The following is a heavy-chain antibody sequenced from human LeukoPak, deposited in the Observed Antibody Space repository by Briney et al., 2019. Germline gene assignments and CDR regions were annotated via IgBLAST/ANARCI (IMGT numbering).Heavy chain of an antibody. CDR2: IYYSGGT. V-gene: IGHV4-59*01. CDR3: ARDSWDDAFDI. CDR1: GGSISSYY. D-gene: IGHD1-26*01. Sequence: SETLSLTCTVSGGSISSYYWSWIRQPPGKGLEWIGYIYYSGGTNYNPSLKSRVTISVDTSKNQFSLKLSSVTAADTAVYYCARDSWDDAFDIRGQGTMVTVSS. J-gene: IGHJ3*02.